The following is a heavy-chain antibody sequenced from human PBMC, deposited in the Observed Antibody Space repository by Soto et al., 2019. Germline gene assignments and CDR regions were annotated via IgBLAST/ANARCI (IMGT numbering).Heavy chain of an antibody. Sequence: QLQLQESGPGLMKPSETLSLICTVSGDSISSNGYHWGWIRQPPGKGLEWIASVSYSGTTYYHPSLQSRVTISVDTSKNQFSLKLNSLTAADTAVYYCARHSSPYSYSDWFDPWGQGTLVTVSS. J-gene: IGHJ5*02. CDR3: ARHSSPYSYSDWFDP. D-gene: IGHD1-26*01. CDR1: GDSISSNGYH. V-gene: IGHV4-39*01. CDR2: VSYSGTT.